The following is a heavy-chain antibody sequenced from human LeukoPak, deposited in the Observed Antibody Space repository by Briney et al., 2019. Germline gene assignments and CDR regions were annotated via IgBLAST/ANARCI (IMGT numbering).Heavy chain of an antibody. CDR1: GDSISSYY. CDR3: ARALDGYRYAFDF. J-gene: IGHJ3*01. D-gene: IGHD5-24*01. Sequence: SETLSLTCTVSGDSISSYYWSWIRQPPRKGLEWIGYIYYSGSTNYNPSLKSRVTISVDTSKNQFSLKLSSVTAADTAVYYCARALDGYRYAFDFWGQGTMVTVSS. V-gene: IGHV4-59*01. CDR2: IYYSGST.